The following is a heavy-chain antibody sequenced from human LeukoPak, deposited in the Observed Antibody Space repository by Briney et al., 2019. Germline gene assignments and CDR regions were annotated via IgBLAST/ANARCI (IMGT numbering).Heavy chain of an antibody. J-gene: IGHJ4*02. V-gene: IGHV3-66*01. CDR1: GFTVSSNY. CDR3: ARDRYYYDGGDY. CDR2: IYSGGST. D-gene: IGHD3-22*01. Sequence: GGSLRLSCAASGFTVSSNYMSWVRQAPGKGLEWVSVIYSGGSTYYPDSVKGRFTISRDNSKNTLYLQMNSLRAEDTAVYYCARDRYYYDGGDYWGQGTLVTVSS.